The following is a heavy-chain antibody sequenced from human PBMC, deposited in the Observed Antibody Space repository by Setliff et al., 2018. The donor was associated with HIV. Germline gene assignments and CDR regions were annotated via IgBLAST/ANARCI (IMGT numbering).Heavy chain of an antibody. D-gene: IGHD3-10*01. CDR3: ARDQADVYNYLLSGAFDF. Sequence: SETLSLTCSVSGGPISSMTDYWGWIRQPPGKGLEWVGSMYHSGSTYYNPSLKSRVAMSIDTSKNHFSLKLTSVTAADTAVYYCARDQADVYNYLLSGAFDFWGQGAMVTVSS. CDR1: GGPISSMTDY. V-gene: IGHV4-39*02. CDR2: MYHSGST. J-gene: IGHJ3*01.